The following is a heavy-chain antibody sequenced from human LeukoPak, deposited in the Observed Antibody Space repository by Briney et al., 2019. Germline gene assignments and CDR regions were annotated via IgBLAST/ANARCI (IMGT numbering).Heavy chain of an antibody. J-gene: IGHJ1*01. CDR1: GGTFSSYA. CDR2: IIPIFGTA. V-gene: IGHV1-69*05. D-gene: IGHD2-15*01. Sequence: GASVKVSCKASGGTFSSYAISWVRQAPGQGLEWMGGIIPIFGTANYAQKFQGRVTITTDESTSTAYMELSSLRSEDTAVYYCARDPGGSCYGGCYEYFQQWGQGTLVTVFS. CDR3: ARDPGGSCYGGCYEYFQQ.